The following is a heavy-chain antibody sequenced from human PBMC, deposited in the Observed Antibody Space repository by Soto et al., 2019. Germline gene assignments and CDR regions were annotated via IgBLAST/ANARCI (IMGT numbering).Heavy chain of an antibody. V-gene: IGHV4-30-2*01. CDR3: AAGGGLPRYY. D-gene: IGHD5-12*01. J-gene: IGHJ4*02. CDR1: GGSISSGGYF. Sequence: QLQLQESGSGLVKPSQTLSLTCAVSGGSISSGGYFWSWIRQPPGKGLEWIGYIYHSGSTYYNQFLKSRVTISVDRSKNQFSLKLSSVTAADTAVDYCAAGGGLPRYYWGQGTLVTVSS. CDR2: IYHSGST.